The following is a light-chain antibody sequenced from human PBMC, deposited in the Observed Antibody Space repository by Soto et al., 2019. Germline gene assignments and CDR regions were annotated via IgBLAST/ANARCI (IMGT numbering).Light chain of an antibody. Sequence: DIQMTQSPSSVSASVVDRVTITCRASQGVSSRLAWYQQKPGNAPKLLIYAASSLQSGVPSRFSGSASGTDFTLTITSLQPEDFATYYCQQANSFPLAFGGGTKVDIK. CDR3: QQANSFPLA. CDR2: AAS. CDR1: QGVSSR. V-gene: IGKV1-12*01. J-gene: IGKJ4*01.